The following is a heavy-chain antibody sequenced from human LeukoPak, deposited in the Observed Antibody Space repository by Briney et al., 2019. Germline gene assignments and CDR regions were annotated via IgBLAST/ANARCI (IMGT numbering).Heavy chain of an antibody. D-gene: IGHD5-12*01. CDR2: IRYDGSNK. J-gene: IGHJ4*02. CDR1: GFTFSSYG. V-gene: IGHV3-30*02. CDR3: AKDRHPLRGYETYYFDY. Sequence: GGSLRLSCAVSGFTFSSYGMHWVRQAPGKGLVWVVFIRYDGSNKYYADSVKGRFTISRDNSKNTLYLKMNSLRAEDTAVYFCAKDRHPLRGYETYYFDYWGQGTLVTVSS.